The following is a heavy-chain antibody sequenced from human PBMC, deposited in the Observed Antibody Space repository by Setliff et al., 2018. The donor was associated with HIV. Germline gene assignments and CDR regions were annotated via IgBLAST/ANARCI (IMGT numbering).Heavy chain of an antibody. Sequence: GASVKVSCKASGYTFTSYGISWVRQAHGQGLEWMGWISAYNGNTNYAQKLQGRFTISRDNARNSLYLQMNSLRAEDTAVYYCAREPSGSLDNWGQGTLVTVSS. CDR3: AREPSGSLDN. J-gene: IGHJ4*02. CDR1: GYTFTSYG. V-gene: IGHV1-18*01. CDR2: ISAYNGNT.